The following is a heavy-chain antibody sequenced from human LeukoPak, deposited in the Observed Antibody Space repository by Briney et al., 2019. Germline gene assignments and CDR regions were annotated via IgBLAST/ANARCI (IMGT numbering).Heavy chain of an antibody. CDR3: ARGSHSIFDY. CDR2: TYYRPKFNN. D-gene: IGHD3-10*01. Sequence: SQTLSLTCAISGDSPSNNNVAWKWIRQSPSRGLEWLGRTYYRPKFNNDYAVSVKTRITIKSNTSKNQFSLQLNAVTPEDTGVYYCARGSHSIFDYWGQGTLVTVSS. CDR1: GDSPSNNNVA. V-gene: IGHV6-1*01. J-gene: IGHJ4*02.